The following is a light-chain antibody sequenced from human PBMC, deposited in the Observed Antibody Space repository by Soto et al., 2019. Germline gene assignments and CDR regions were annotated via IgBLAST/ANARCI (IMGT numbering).Light chain of an antibody. Sequence: DVQMTQSPSTLSASVGDRVTITYRASQRISDWLAWFQQKPGQAPRLLIYDASSLQSGVPSRFSGSGSGTDFTLTINSLQPDDFATYFCQQYSNYSATFGQWTKVEIK. CDR3: QQYSNYSAT. CDR2: DAS. CDR1: QRISDW. J-gene: IGKJ1*01. V-gene: IGKV1-5*01.